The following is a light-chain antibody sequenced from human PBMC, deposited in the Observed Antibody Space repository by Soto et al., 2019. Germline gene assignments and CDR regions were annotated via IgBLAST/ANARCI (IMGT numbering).Light chain of an antibody. CDR2: GAS. CDR1: QSVSRSY. CDR3: QQYSSSRT. Sequence: EIVLTQSAGTLSLSPGERATLSCRASQSVSRSYLAWYQQKPGQAPRLLIYGASSRATGIPDRFSGSGSETDFTLTITRLEPEDFAVCYCQQYSSSRTFGQGTKVDIK. V-gene: IGKV3-20*01. J-gene: IGKJ1*01.